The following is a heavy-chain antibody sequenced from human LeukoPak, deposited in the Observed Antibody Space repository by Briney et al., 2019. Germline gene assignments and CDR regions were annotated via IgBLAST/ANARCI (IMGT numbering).Heavy chain of an antibody. CDR2: VSPYNGNT. Sequence: ASVKVSCKASGYTFTSYGISWVRQAPGRGLEWMGWVSPYNGNTNYAQKFQGRVSMTTDTSTSTAYMELMSLRADDTAVYYCTRGRAGYPLRDYFDYWGQGTLVTVSS. CDR3: TRGRAGYPLRDYFDY. CDR1: GYTFTSYG. D-gene: IGHD3-9*01. V-gene: IGHV1-18*01. J-gene: IGHJ4*02.